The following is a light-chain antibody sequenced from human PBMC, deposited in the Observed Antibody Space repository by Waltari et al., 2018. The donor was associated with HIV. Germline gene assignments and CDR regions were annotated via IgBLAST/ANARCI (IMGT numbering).Light chain of an antibody. J-gene: IGKJ4*01. Sequence: EIQMAQSPSSVTGSVGDRVTITCRASQSIGSSLAWYQHQPGEAPKLLIFGASRLESGVPPRFVGSGSGTEFALTISSLQTEDSATYYCQQADSFSHTFGGGTKVEV. CDR1: QSIGSS. CDR3: QQADSFSHT. V-gene: IGKV1-12*01. CDR2: GAS.